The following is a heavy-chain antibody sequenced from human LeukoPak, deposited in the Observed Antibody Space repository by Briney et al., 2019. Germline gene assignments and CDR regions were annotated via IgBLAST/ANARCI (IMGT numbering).Heavy chain of an antibody. Sequence: RSGGSLRLSCVASGFTFSNYGMHWVRQAPGKGLEWVAVIWYDGSNEYYADSVKGRFTISRDNSKNILYLQMNSLRAEDTAVYYCAKSGEVVVITDYFDYWGQGTLVTVSS. CDR2: IWYDGSNE. J-gene: IGHJ4*02. CDR3: AKSGEVVVITDYFDY. D-gene: IGHD3-22*01. CDR1: GFTFSNYG. V-gene: IGHV3-33*06.